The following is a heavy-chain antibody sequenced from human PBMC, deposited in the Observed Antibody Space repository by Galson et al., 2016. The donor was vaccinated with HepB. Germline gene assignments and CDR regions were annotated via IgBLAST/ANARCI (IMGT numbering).Heavy chain of an antibody. V-gene: IGHV3-11*01. CDR2: VSSTGNTK. CDR3: ARVEGGYDPHFDY. J-gene: IGHJ4*02. D-gene: IGHD5-12*01. Sequence: SLRLSCAASGFTFGDYYMSWIRQTPGKGLEWVSYVSSTGNTKHYADSVKGRFTISRDNAKNSLYLQMNSVRSEDTAVYYCARVEGGYDPHFDYWGQGTQVTVSS. CDR1: GFTFGDYY.